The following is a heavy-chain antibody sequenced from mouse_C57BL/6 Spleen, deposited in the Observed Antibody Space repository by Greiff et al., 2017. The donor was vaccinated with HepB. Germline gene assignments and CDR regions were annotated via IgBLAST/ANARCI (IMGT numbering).Heavy chain of an antibody. J-gene: IGHJ3*01. CDR2: IDPANGNT. CDR1: GFNIKNTY. Sequence: EVKLQESVAELVRPGASVKLSCTASGFNIKNTYMHWVKQRPEQGLEWIGRIDPANGNTKYAPKFQGKATITADTSSNTAYLQLSSLTSEDTAIYYCASPMITRAWFAYWGQGTLVTVSA. V-gene: IGHV14-3*01. CDR3: ASPMITRAWFAY. D-gene: IGHD2-4*01.